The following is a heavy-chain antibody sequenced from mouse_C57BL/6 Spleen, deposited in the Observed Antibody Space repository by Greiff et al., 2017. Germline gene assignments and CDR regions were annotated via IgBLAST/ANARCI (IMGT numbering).Heavy chain of an antibody. V-gene: IGHV1-42*01. J-gene: IGHJ2*01. CDR1: GYSFTGYY. CDR2: INPSTGGT. CDR3: ARDGYYGY. Sequence: VQLKQSGPELVKPGASVKISCKASGYSFTGYYMNWVKQSPEKSLEWIGEINPSTGGTTYNQKFKAKATLTVDKSSSTAYMQLKSLTSEDAAVYYCARDGYYGYWGQGTTLTVSS. D-gene: IGHD2-3*01.